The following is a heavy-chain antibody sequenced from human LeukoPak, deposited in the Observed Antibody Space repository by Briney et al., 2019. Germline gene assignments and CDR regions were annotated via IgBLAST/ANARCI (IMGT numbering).Heavy chain of an antibody. V-gene: IGHV1-2*02. CDR3: ARDTNTRGYYYYMDV. J-gene: IGHJ6*03. D-gene: IGHD5-24*01. CDR2: INPNSGGT. Sequence: GASVKVSCKASGYTFTGYYMHWVRQAPGQGLEWMGWINPNSGGTNYAQKFQGRVTMTRDTSISTAYMELSRLRSDDTAVYYCARDTNTRGYYYYMDVWGQGTLVTVSS. CDR1: GYTFTGYY.